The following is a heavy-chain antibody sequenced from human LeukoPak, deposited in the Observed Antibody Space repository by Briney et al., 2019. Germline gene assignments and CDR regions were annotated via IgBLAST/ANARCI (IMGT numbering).Heavy chain of an antibody. V-gene: IGHV1-69*05. D-gene: IGHD6-19*01. CDR2: IIPIFGTA. J-gene: IGHJ4*02. CDR3: ARVGPYSSGWYGCYFDY. CDR1: GGTFSSYA. Sequence: SVKVSCKASGGTFSSYAISWVRQAPGQGLEWMGGIIPIFGTANYAQKFQGRVTITTDESTSTAYMELSSLRSEDTAVYYCARVGPYSSGWYGCYFDYWGQGTLVTVSS.